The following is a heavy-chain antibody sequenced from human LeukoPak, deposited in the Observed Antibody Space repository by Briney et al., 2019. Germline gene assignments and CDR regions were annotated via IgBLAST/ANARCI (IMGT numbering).Heavy chain of an antibody. CDR1: GGSFSGYY. V-gene: IGHV4-34*01. Sequence: SETLSLTCAVYGGSFSGYYWSWIRQPPGKGLEWIGEINHSGSTNNNPSLKSRVTISVDTSKNQFSLKLSSVTAADTAVYYCARATSLYYDFWSAPGYYFDYWGQGTLVTVSS. D-gene: IGHD3-3*01. CDR3: ARATSLYYDFWSAPGYYFDY. J-gene: IGHJ4*02. CDR2: INHSGST.